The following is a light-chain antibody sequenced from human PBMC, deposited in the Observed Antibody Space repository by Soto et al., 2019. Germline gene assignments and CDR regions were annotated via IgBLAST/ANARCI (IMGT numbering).Light chain of an antibody. J-gene: IGLJ2*01. Sequence: QSALTQPASVSGSPGQSIAISCTGTSSDVGSHNFVSWYQQHPGKVPKLIIYEVSKRPSGVSNRFSGSKSGNTASLTISGLQAEDEADYYCYSYVGGISFGGGTKLIVL. CDR3: YSYVGGIS. V-gene: IGLV2-23*02. CDR2: EVS. CDR1: SSDVGSHNF.